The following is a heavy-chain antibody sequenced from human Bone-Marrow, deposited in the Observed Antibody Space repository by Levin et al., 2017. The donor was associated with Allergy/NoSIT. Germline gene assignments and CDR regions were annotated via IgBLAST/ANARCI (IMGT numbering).Heavy chain of an antibody. V-gene: IGHV4-38-2*02. CDR2: IYHRGTT. CDR1: GYSISSEYY. CDR3: ARDGVIAVPGTPPSYYYGMDV. D-gene: IGHD6-19*01. J-gene: IGHJ6*02. Sequence: PSETLSLTCSVSGYSISSEYYWGWIRQSPGKGLEWIGSIYHRGTTYYNPSLRGRVTISVDTSKNQLSLRLNSVTAADTAVYFCARDGVIAVPGTPPSYYYGMDVWGQGTTVTVS.